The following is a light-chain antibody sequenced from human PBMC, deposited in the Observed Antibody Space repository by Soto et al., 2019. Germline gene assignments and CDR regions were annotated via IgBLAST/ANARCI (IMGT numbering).Light chain of an antibody. J-gene: IGKJ1*01. CDR1: QDITNY. CDR3: QHYNSYSEA. V-gene: IGKV1-33*01. CDR2: DAA. Sequence: DIQLTQSPPSLSASVGDGVTITCQASQDITNYLNWYQHKSGKSPKLLIFDAANLEAGVPSRFSGRGSGTQFTFTISSLQPEDVATYYCQHYNSYSEAFGQGTKVELK.